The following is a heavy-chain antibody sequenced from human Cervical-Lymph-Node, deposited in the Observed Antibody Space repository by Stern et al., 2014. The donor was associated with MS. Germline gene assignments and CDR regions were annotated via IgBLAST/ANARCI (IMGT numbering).Heavy chain of an antibody. Sequence: QVQLQESGPGLVKPSGTLSLTCAVSGGSITSGNWWNWIRQSPGTGLEWIGEIYHSGGANDNPSLKRRVTFSVDKSKTKFSLKLTSVTAADTAVYYCARDWSRGGENWFDPWGQGILVTVSS. CDR1: GGSITSGNW. J-gene: IGHJ5*02. CDR3: ARDWSRGGENWFDP. V-gene: IGHV4-4*02. CDR2: IYHSGGA. D-gene: IGHD3-10*01.